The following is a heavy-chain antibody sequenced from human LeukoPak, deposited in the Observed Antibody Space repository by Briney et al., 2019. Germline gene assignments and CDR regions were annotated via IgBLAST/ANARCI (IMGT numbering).Heavy chain of an antibody. D-gene: IGHD3-16*02. V-gene: IGHV4-38-2*02. CDR3: AREGRENIAIGVD. Sequence: SETLSLTCTVTGYSISSGYYWGWFRQTPGRGLEWIASISHSGSPYYNPSLKSRVTISEDLSRNVFSLTLNSVTAADAAVYYCAREGRENIAIGVDWGQGALVTVSS. CDR2: ISHSGSP. CDR1: GYSISSGYY. J-gene: IGHJ4*02.